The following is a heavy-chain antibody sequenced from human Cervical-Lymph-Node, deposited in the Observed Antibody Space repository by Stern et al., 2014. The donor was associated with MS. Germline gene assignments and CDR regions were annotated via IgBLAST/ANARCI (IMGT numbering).Heavy chain of an antibody. V-gene: IGHV3-9*01. J-gene: IGHJ5*01. CDR3: AKSYSSSWSGWIDS. D-gene: IGHD6-13*01. CDR1: QITFDDYG. CDR2: IGWTIATK. Sequence: VQLVESGGGLVQPGRSLRLSCSASQITFDDYGFHWVRQVPGKGLEWVAGIGWTIATKVYADSVNGRFTISRDNARDSLYLQMNNLTPDDTALYYCAKSYSSSWSGWIDSWGQGILVTVSS.